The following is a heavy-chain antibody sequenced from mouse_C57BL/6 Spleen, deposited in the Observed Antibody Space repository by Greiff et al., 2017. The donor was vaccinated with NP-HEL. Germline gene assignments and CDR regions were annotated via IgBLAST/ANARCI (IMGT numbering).Heavy chain of an antibody. V-gene: IGHV14-2*01. J-gene: IGHJ1*03. CDR1: GFNIKDYY. CDR3: ARGTTVVYWYFDV. D-gene: IGHD1-1*01. CDR2: IDPEDGET. Sequence: DVKLQESGAELVKPGASVKLSCTASGFNIKDYYMHWVKQRTEQGLEWIGRIDPEDGETKYAPKFQGKATITADTSSNTAYLQLSSLTSEDTAVYYCARGTTVVYWYFDVWGTGTTVTVSS.